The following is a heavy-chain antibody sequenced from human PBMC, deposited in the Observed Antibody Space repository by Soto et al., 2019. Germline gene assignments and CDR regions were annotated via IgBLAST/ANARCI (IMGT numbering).Heavy chain of an antibody. Sequence: GGSLRLSCAASGFTFSNAWMSWVRQPPGTGLEWVGRIKSKTDGGTTDYAAPVKGRFTISRDDSKNTLYLQMNSLKTEDTAVYYCTTAGYSSGRGDWFDPWGQGTLVTVS. V-gene: IGHV3-15*01. J-gene: IGHJ5*02. CDR1: GFTFSNAW. CDR2: IKSKTDGGTT. CDR3: TTAGYSSGRGDWFDP. D-gene: IGHD6-19*01.